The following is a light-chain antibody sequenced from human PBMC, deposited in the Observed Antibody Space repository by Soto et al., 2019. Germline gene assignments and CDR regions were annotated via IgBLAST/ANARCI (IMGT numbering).Light chain of an antibody. CDR1: QSLRSS. CDR2: DAS. Sequence: ETLMTQSPDTVSVYLGERATLSCRASQSLRSSLAWYQQKPGQAPRLLIYDASTRATGIPARFSGSGSGTDFTLTISGLQSEDFAVYYCQQYNNWPQTFGQGTKVHIK. CDR3: QQYNNWPQT. J-gene: IGKJ1*01. V-gene: IGKV3-15*01.